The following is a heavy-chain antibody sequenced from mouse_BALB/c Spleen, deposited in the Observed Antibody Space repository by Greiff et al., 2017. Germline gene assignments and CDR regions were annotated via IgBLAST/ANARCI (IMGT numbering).Heavy chain of an antibody. CDR3: ARGFYYYGSSYGDY. CDR1: GFTFSSYA. V-gene: IGHV5-6-5*01. J-gene: IGHJ4*01. Sequence: EVKVVESGGGLVKPGGSLKLSCAASGFTFSSYAMSWVRQTPEKRLEWVASISSGGSTYYPDSVKGRFTISRDNARNILYLQMSSLRSEDTAMYYCARGFYYYGSSYGDYWGQGTSVTVSS. CDR2: ISSGGST. D-gene: IGHD1-1*01.